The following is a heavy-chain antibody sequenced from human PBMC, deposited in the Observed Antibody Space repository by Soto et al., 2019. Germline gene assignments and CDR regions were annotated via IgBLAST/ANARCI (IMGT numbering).Heavy chain of an antibody. CDR1: GFTFSSYG. D-gene: IGHD2-2*01. CDR3: ARDIVLVPAATDYYYYGMDV. CDR2: IWYDGSNK. J-gene: IGHJ6*02. Sequence: QVPLVESGGGVVQPGRSLRLSCAASGFTFSSYGMHWVRQAPGKGLEWVAVIWYDGSNKYYADSVKGRFTISRDNSKNTLYLQMNSLRAEDTAVYYCARDIVLVPAATDYYYYGMDVWGQGTTVTVSS. V-gene: IGHV3-33*01.